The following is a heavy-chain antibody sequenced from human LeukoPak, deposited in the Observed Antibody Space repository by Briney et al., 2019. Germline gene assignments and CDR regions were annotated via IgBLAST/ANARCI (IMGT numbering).Heavy chain of an antibody. Sequence: GGSLRLSCAASGFTFSTYAMSWVRQAPGKGLEWVSAISGSGGTTYNADSVKGRFTISRDNSKSTLYLQMNSLRAEDTALYYCAKSRSAYPRVNGFDMWGQGTMVTVSS. CDR3: AKSRSAYPRVNGFDM. V-gene: IGHV3-23*01. CDR2: ISGSGGTT. J-gene: IGHJ3*02. D-gene: IGHD3-3*01. CDR1: GFTFSTYA.